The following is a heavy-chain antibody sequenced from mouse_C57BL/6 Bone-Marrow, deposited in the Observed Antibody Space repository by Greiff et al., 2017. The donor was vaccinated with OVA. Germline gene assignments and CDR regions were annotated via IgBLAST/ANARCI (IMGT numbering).Heavy chain of an antibody. J-gene: IGHJ2*01. CDR3: ATHYYGSSYAFDY. Sequence: EVKLQESGPELVKPGASVKMSCKASGYTFTDYNMHWVKQSHGKSLEWIGYINPNNGGTSYNQKFKGKATLTVNKSSSTAYMELRSLTSEDSAVYYCATHYYGSSYAFDYWGQGTTLTVSS. CDR1: GYTFTDYN. V-gene: IGHV1-22*01. CDR2: INPNNGGT. D-gene: IGHD1-1*01.